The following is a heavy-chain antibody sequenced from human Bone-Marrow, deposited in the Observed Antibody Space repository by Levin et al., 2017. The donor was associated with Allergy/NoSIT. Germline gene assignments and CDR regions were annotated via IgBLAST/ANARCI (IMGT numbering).Heavy chain of an antibody. J-gene: IGHJ5*02. CDR2: INYRGVT. Sequence: SPTLSLTCAVYDESFRESFSDYFWSWIRQPPGKGLEWIGEINYRGVTKYNPSLTSRVTTSVDTSKNQFSLKVTSVTAADTAVYYCARGRKVRGFGWSWFDPWGQGTLVTVSS. CDR1: DESFRESFSDYF. CDR3: ARGRKVRGFGWSWFDP. V-gene: IGHV4-34*01. D-gene: IGHD3-10*01.